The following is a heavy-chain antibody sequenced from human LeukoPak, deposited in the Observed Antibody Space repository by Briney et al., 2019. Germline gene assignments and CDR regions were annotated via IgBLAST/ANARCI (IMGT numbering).Heavy chain of an antibody. D-gene: IGHD6-6*01. J-gene: IGHJ3*02. Sequence: SETLSLTCTVSGGSISHYYWGWIRQPPGKGLEWIGSIYYSGSTYYNPSLKSRVTISVDTSKNQFSLKLSSVTAADTAVYYCARDRIAAREGDAFDIWGQGTMVTVSS. V-gene: IGHV4-39*07. CDR2: IYYSGST. CDR3: ARDRIAAREGDAFDI. CDR1: GGSISHYY.